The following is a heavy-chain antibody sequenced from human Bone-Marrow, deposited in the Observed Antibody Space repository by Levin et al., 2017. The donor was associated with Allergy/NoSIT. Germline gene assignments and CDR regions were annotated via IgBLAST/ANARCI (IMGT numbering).Heavy chain of an antibody. CDR1: GFTFSSYG. V-gene: IGHV3-33*01. D-gene: IGHD6-6*01. Sequence: GGSLRLSCAASGFTFSSYGMHWVRQAPGKGLEWVAVIWYDGSNKYYADSVKGRFTISRDNSKNTLYLQMNSLRAEDTAVYYCARGGIAARPFFCYYYGMDVWGQGTTVTVSS. CDR2: IWYDGSNK. CDR3: ARGGIAARPFFCYYYGMDV. J-gene: IGHJ6*02.